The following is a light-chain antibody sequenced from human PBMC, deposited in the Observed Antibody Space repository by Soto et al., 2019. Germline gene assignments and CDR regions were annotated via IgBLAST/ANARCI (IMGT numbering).Light chain of an antibody. CDR3: QSYDSSLTVSV. CDR2: GNT. V-gene: IGLV1-40*01. CDR1: SSNIGAGFD. Sequence: QSVLTQPPSVSGAPGQTVAISCTGSSSNIGAGFDVHWYQQVPGTAPKLVLYGNTNRPSGVPDRFSGSRSGSSASLAITGLQAEDEADYYCQSYDSSLTVSVFGTGTKLTVL. J-gene: IGLJ1*01.